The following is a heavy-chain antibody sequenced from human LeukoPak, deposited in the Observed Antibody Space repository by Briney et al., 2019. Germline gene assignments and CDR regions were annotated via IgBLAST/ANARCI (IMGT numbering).Heavy chain of an antibody. V-gene: IGHV3-23*01. Sequence: GGSLRLSCTASGLTFNNYAMSWVRQAPGKGLEWVSDISGSGGRTYYADSVKGRFTISRDNSKNTLYLQINSLRAEDTAIYFCAKYGVYAPGCCYYFDYWGQGTLVAVSS. CDR1: GLTFNNYA. CDR2: ISGSGGRT. D-gene: IGHD2-8*01. J-gene: IGHJ4*02. CDR3: AKYGVYAPGCCYYFDY.